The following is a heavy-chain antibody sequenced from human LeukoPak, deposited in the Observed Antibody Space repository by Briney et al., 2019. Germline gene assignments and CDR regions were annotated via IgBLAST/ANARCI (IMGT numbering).Heavy chain of an antibody. CDR3: ARGGYSYGSAPYYFDY. Sequence: ASVTVSCKASGYTFTGYYMHWVRQAPGQGLEWMGRINPNSGGTNYAQKFQGRVTMTTDTSTSTAYMELRSLRSDDTVVYYCARGGYSYGSAPYYFDYWGQGTLVTVSS. CDR1: GYTFTGYY. D-gene: IGHD5-18*01. J-gene: IGHJ4*02. V-gene: IGHV1-2*05. CDR2: INPNSGGT.